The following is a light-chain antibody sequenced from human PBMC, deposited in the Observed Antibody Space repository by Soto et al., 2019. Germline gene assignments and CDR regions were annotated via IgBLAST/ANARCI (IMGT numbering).Light chain of an antibody. Sequence: EIVMTQSPATLSVSPGDRATLSCRASQSVSSNLAWYQQKPGQAPRLVIYGASTRATDIPARFSGSGSGTEFTLAISSLQSEDFAVYYCQQYADWPPLTFGGGTKVEIK. CDR2: GAS. V-gene: IGKV3-15*01. J-gene: IGKJ4*02. CDR3: QQYADWPPLT. CDR1: QSVSSN.